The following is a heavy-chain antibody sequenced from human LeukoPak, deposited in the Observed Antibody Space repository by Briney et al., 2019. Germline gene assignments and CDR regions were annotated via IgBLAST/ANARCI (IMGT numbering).Heavy chain of an antibody. V-gene: IGHV3-23*01. CDR3: AKGGYSYAVNW. Sequence: LSLTCTVSGGSISSGGYYWRWNRQHPGKGLEWVSAISGSGGSTYYADSVKGRFTISRDNPKNTLYLQMNSLRAEDTAVYYCAKGGYSYAVNWWGQGTLVTVSS. CDR1: GGSISSGGYY. D-gene: IGHD5-18*01. J-gene: IGHJ4*02. CDR2: ISGSGGST.